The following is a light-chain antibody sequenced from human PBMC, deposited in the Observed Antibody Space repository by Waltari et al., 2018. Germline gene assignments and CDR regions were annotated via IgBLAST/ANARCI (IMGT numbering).Light chain of an antibody. J-gene: IGLJ3*02. CDR3: YSYADSPWV. Sequence: HSSLTQPRSVSGSPGQSVTISCTGSSSDVGRYNYVSWYQQHPGKAPKVLIHDVNHRPLWVPDLFSSSKSGNTASLTISARQAEDDADYYSYSYADSPWVFGGETKLTVL. CDR2: DVN. CDR1: SSDVGRYNY. V-gene: IGLV2-11*01.